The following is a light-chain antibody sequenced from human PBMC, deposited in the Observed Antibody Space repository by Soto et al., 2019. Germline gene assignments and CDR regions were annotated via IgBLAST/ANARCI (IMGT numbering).Light chain of an antibody. CDR3: CSYAGGNTYV. Sequence: QSALTQPASVSGSPGQSITISCTGTSSDVGNYNLVSWYQQHPGKAPKVMIYAGSNRPSGVSHRFSGFKSGNTASLTISGLQAEDEAYYHCCSYAGGNTYVFGTGTKLTVL. CDR2: AGS. CDR1: SSDVGNYNL. V-gene: IGLV2-23*01. J-gene: IGLJ1*01.